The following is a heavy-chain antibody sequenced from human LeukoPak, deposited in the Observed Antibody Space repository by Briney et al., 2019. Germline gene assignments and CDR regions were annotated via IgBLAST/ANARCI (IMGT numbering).Heavy chain of an antibody. CDR2: ISGSGGNT. V-gene: IGHV3-23*01. CDR3: AKAGRDGYNIDYFDY. CDR1: GFTFSNYA. J-gene: IGHJ4*02. D-gene: IGHD5-24*01. Sequence: PGGSLRLSCAASGFTFSNYAMSWVRQAPGKGLEWVSIISGSGGNTYYADSVKGRFTISRDNSKNTLYLQMNSLRAEDTAVYYCAKAGRDGYNIDYFDYWGQGTLVTVSS.